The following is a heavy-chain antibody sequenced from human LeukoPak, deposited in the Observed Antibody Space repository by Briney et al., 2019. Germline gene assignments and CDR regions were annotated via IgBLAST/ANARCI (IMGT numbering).Heavy chain of an antibody. D-gene: IGHD3-10*01. Sequence: AGGSLRLSCAASGFTFSTYSMNWVRQAPGKGLEWLIFISYDGSNKYYADSVKGRFTISRDNSKNTLYLQMNSLRAEDTAVYYCARDTYGSDYWGQGTLVTVSS. J-gene: IGHJ4*02. CDR1: GFTFSTYS. V-gene: IGHV3-30*04. CDR2: ISYDGSNK. CDR3: ARDTYGSDY.